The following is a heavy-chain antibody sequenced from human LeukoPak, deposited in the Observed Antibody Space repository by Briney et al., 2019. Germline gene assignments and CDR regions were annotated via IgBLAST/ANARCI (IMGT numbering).Heavy chain of an antibody. CDR2: IKQDGSII. Sequence: GGSLRLSCAASGFTFSDYWMTWVRQAPGKGLEWVANIKQDGSIIWYVDSVKGRFTISRDNSKNSLYLQMNSLRTEDTAFYYCAKDRSRSYSSFDSWGQGTLVTVSS. V-gene: IGHV3-7*03. CDR3: AKDRSRSYSSFDS. CDR1: GFTFSDYW. J-gene: IGHJ4*02. D-gene: IGHD6-19*01.